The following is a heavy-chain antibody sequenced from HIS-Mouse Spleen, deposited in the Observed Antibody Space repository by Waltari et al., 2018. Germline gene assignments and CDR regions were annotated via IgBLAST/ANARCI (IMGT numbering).Heavy chain of an antibody. CDR1: GGSISSSSYY. D-gene: IGHD6-13*01. V-gene: IGHV4-39*07. CDR2: IYSSGGT. Sequence: QLQLQESGPGLVKPSETLSLTCTVSGGSISSSSYYWGWIRQPPGTGLEWIGSIYSSGGTYYNPSLKSRVTISVDTSKNQFSLKLSSVTAADTAVYYCAREIPYSSSWYDWYFDLWGRGTLVTVSS. J-gene: IGHJ2*01. CDR3: AREIPYSSSWYDWYFDL.